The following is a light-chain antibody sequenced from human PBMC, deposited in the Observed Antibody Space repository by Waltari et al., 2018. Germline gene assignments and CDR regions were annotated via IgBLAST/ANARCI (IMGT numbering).Light chain of an antibody. CDR1: QSVLYSSNNKNY. J-gene: IGKJ2*01. Sequence: DIVITQSPDSLAVPLGERATIHCKSSQSVLYSSNNKNYLACYQQKPGHPPKLLIYWASTRESGVPDRFSGSGSGTDFTLTISSLQAEDVAVYYCQQYYSTPYTFGQGTKLEIK. V-gene: IGKV4-1*01. CDR2: WAS. CDR3: QQYYSTPYT.